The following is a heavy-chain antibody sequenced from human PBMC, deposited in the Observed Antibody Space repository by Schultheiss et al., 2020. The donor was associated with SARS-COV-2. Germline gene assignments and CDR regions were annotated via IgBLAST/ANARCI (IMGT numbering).Heavy chain of an antibody. J-gene: IGHJ4*02. CDR1: GFSLSTSGMR. CDR3: ARTSYYDFLTGYYIPLLFDY. Sequence: SGPTLVKPTQTLTLTCTFSGFSLSTSGMRVSWIRQPPGKALEWLARIDWDDDKFYSTSLKTRLTISKDTSKNQVVLTMTNMDPVDTATYYCARTSYYDFLTGYYIPLLFDYWGQGTLVTVSS. D-gene: IGHD3-9*01. CDR2: IDWDDDK. V-gene: IGHV2-70*04.